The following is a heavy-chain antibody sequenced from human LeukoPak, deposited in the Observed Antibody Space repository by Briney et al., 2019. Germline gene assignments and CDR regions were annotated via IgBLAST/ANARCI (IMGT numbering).Heavy chain of an antibody. V-gene: IGHV3-48*04. Sequence: PGGSLRLSCAAPGFTFSSYGMSWVRQAPGKGLEWVSYISSSGSSIYYAESVEGRFTISRDIAKNSLYLQMNSLRAEDTAVYYCASCASVSCYPVYYYYGMDVWGQGTTVTVSS. CDR3: ASCASVSCYPVYYYYGMDV. CDR2: ISSSGSSI. CDR1: GFTFSSYG. J-gene: IGHJ6*02. D-gene: IGHD2-2*01.